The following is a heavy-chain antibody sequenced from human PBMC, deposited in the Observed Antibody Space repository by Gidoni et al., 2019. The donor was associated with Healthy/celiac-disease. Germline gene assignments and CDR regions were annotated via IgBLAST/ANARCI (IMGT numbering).Heavy chain of an antibody. Sequence: EVQLVESGGGLVKPGGSLRLSCAASGFTFSSYSMNWVRQAPGKGLEWVSSISSSSSYIYYADSVKGRFTISRDNAKNSLYLQMNSLRAEDTAVYYCASRAGYCSGGSCSGAVDYWGQGTLVTVSS. J-gene: IGHJ4*02. CDR2: ISSSSSYI. V-gene: IGHV3-21*01. CDR3: ASRAGYCSGGSCSGAVDY. D-gene: IGHD2-15*01. CDR1: GFTFSSYS.